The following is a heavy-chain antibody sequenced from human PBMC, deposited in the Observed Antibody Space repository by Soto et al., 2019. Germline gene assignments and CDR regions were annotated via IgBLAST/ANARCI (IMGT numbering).Heavy chain of an antibody. CDR1: GFTFSTYS. CDR3: ARDTNFYASGSGVDY. V-gene: IGHV3-21*01. D-gene: IGHD3-10*01. Sequence: EVQVVESGGGLVKPGGSLRLSCAASGFTFSTYSMSWVRQAPGKGLEWVSSITSSGNYIHYTDSVKGRFTISRDNAKSSLYLQMNSLRGEDTGVYYCARDTNFYASGSGVDYWGQGTLVTVSS. CDR2: ITSSGNYI. J-gene: IGHJ4*02.